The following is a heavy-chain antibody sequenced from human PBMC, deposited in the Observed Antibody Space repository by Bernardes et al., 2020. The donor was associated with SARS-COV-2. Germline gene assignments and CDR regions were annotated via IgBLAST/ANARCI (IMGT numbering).Heavy chain of an antibody. CDR3: AKSIHPLSYYGMDV. CDR1: GFTVDGYA. CDR2: INSNSNGV. D-gene: IGHD3-10*01. V-gene: IGHV3-9*01. J-gene: IGHJ6*02. Sequence: GGSLRLSCAASGFTVDGYAMNWVRQAPGKGLEWVSGINSNSNGVAYADTVKGRFTISRDNAKNSLYLQMTSLSTDDTALYFCAKSIHPLSYYGMDVWGQGTTVTVSS.